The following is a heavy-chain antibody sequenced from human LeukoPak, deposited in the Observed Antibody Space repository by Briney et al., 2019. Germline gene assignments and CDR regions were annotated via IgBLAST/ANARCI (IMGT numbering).Heavy chain of an antibody. CDR3: ASEGYCSSTSCYWGNY. D-gene: IGHD2-2*01. V-gene: IGHV1-2*06. J-gene: IGHJ4*02. CDR1: GYTFIGYY. Sequence: GASVKVSCKASGYTFIGYYMHWVRQAPGQGLEWMGRINPNSGGTNYAQKFQGRVTMTRDTSISTAYMELSRLKSDDTAVYYCASEGYCSSTSCYWGNYWGQGTLVTVSS. CDR2: INPNSGGT.